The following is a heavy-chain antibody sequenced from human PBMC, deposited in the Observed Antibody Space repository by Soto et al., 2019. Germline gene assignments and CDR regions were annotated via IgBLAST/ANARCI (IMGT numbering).Heavy chain of an antibody. J-gene: IGHJ6*02. CDR2: IYSGGST. CDR3: AREFSAVAGHPYYGMDV. V-gene: IGHV3-53*02. Sequence: EVQLVETGGGLIQPGGSLRLSCAASGFTVSSNYMSWVRQAPGKGLEWVSVIYSGGSTYYADSVKGRFTISRDNSKNTLYLQMNSLRAEDTAVYYCAREFSAVAGHPYYGMDVWGQGTTVTVSS. D-gene: IGHD6-19*01. CDR1: GFTVSSNY.